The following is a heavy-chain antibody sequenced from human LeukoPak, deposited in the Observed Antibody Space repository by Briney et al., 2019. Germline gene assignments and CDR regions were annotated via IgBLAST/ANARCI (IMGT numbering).Heavy chain of an antibody. D-gene: IGHD6-13*01. V-gene: IGHV4-61*08. J-gene: IGHJ5*02. CDR2: IYYSGST. Sequence: RSSETLSLTCTVSGGSISSGDYYWSWIRQPPGKGLEWIGYIYYSGSTNYNPSLKSRVTISVDTSKSQFSLKLSSVTAADTAVYYCARDQEGGIAAAGTWGQGTLVTVSS. CDR1: GGSISSGDYY. CDR3: ARDQEGGIAAAGT.